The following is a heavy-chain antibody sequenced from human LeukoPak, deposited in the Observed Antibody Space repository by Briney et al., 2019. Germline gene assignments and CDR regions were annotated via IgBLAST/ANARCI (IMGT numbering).Heavy chain of an antibody. CDR1: GGTFSSYA. J-gene: IGHJ4*02. Sequence: SVKVSCKASGGTFSSYAISWVRQAPGQGLEWMGGIIPIFGTANYAQKFQGRVTITADESTSTAYMELSSLRSEDTAVYYCARSSKWGKYSYDYWGQGTLVTVSS. D-gene: IGHD5-18*01. CDR2: IIPIFGTA. CDR3: ARSSKWGKYSYDY. V-gene: IGHV1-69*13.